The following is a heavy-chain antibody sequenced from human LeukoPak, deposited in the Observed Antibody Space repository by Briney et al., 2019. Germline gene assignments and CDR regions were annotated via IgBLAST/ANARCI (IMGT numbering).Heavy chain of an antibody. CDR2: IYHSGST. V-gene: IGHV4-30-2*01. Sequence: TSQTLSLTCAVSGGSISSGGYSWSWIRQPPGKGLEWIGYIYHSGSTYYNPSLKSRVTISVDRSKNQFSLKLSSVTAADTAVYYCARGTGPPVVTPYLDYWGQGTLVTVSS. CDR1: GGSISSGGYS. J-gene: IGHJ4*02. CDR3: ARGTGPPVVTPYLDY. D-gene: IGHD2-21*02.